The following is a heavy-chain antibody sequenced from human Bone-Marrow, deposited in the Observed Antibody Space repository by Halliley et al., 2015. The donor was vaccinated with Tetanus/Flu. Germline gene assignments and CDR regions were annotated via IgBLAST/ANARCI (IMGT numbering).Heavy chain of an antibody. D-gene: IGHD2-2*01. Sequence: GLVKPSETLSLSCSVSGGSITNYYWSWIRQPPGKGLEWIGYIYYSGSTNYNPSLKSRVTISVDTSMNQFSLKLSSVTAADTAVYYCVRHYCSSSYCYYGRWFDPWGQGTLVTVSS. J-gene: IGHJ5*02. CDR3: VRHYCSSSYCYYGRWFDP. V-gene: IGHV4-59*08. CDR1: GGSITNYY. CDR2: IYYSGST.